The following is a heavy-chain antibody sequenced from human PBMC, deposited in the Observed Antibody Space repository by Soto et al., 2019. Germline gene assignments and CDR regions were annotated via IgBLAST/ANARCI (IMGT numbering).Heavy chain of an antibody. V-gene: IGHV4-59*12. CDR1: GGSMSEYF. Sequence: SETLSLTCSVSGGSMSEYFWSWIRQSPGKGLEWIGYIYYLGSTDYNPSLKSRVTISVDTSKNQFSLHLNSVTAADTAFYYCARAPGAGPWYIDYWGHGTLVTVSS. D-gene: IGHD6-19*01. J-gene: IGHJ4*01. CDR3: ARAPGAGPWYIDY. CDR2: IYYLGST.